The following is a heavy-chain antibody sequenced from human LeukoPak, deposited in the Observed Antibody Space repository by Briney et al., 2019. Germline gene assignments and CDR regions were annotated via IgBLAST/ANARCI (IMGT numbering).Heavy chain of an antibody. CDR2: INPNSGGT. J-gene: IGHJ3*02. V-gene: IGHV1-2*02. CDR1: GYTFTGYY. Sequence: GASVKVSCKASGYTFTGYYMHWVRQAPGQGLEWMGWINPNSGGTNYAQKFQGRATMTRDTSISTAYMELSRLRSDDTAVYYCARDSSLITMIVVAYFFDIWGQGTMVTVSS. D-gene: IGHD3-22*01. CDR3: ARDSSLITMIVVAYFFDI.